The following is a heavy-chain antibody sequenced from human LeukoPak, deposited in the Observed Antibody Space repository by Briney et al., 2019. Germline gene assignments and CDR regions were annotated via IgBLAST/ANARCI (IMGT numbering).Heavy chain of an antibody. CDR3: ATCRDGYNLLDY. Sequence: PGGSLRLSCAASAFTFSNYVMTWVRQAPGRGLEWVSGITGSSDSTFYADSVKGRFTISRDNSKKTLYLQMNSLRAEDTAVYYCATCRDGYNLLDYWGQGTPVTVSS. V-gene: IGHV3-23*01. J-gene: IGHJ4*02. CDR2: ITGSSDST. CDR1: AFTFSNYV. D-gene: IGHD5-24*01.